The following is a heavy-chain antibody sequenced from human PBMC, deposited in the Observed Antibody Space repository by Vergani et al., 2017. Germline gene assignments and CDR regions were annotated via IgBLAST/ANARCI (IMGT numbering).Heavy chain of an antibody. Sequence: EVQLVESGGGLVQPGGSLRLSCAASGFTFSSYWMHWVRHTPEKGLVWVSRINTDGSWTTYADSVKGRFTISRDNAKNTLYLQMDSLRAEDTAVYYCAREYSSTSGRAFDFWGQGTKVTVSS. CDR3: AREYSSTSGRAFDF. CDR1: GFTFSSYW. V-gene: IGHV3-74*01. D-gene: IGHD2-2*01. J-gene: IGHJ3*01. CDR2: INTDGSWT.